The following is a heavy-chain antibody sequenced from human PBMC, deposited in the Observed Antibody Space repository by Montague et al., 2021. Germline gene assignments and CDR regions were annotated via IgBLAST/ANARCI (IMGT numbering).Heavy chain of an antibody. V-gene: IGHV4-31*03. CDR1: GASINSGGYY. Sequence: SQTLSLTCTVSGASINSGGYYWSWIRQLPGEGLEEIGYIYYTRSTYSNPSLKSRVTISVDTSKIQFSLNLTSVTAADTAVYYCARQRGIVVTPSVFFDYWGQGTLVTVSS. CDR3: ARQRGIVVTPSVFFDY. CDR2: IYYTRST. J-gene: IGHJ4*02. D-gene: IGHD3-16*02.